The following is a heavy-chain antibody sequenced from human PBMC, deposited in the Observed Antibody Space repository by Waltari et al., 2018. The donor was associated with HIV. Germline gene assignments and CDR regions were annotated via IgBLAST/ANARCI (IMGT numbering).Heavy chain of an antibody. CDR1: GGSFSTSSYS. CDR3: VAGYYGRGDY. D-gene: IGHD3-3*01. J-gene: IGHJ4*02. CDR2: VYYSGSS. Sequence: QLPLQESGPGLVKPSETLSPPCPVSGGSFSTSSYSWGWIRQPPGKRLEWIGSVYYSGSSYYNPSLKSRVTISVDTSKNQFSLKLSSVIAADTAVYYCVAGYYGRGDYWGQGTLVTVSS. V-gene: IGHV4-39*01.